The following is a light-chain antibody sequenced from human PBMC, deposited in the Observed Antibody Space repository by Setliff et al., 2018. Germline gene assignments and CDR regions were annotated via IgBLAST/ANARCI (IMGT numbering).Light chain of an antibody. CDR3: SAYTSSSTYV. Sequence: QSALTQPASVSGSPGQSITISCTGPSSDIGGYNYVSWYQQYPGKAPQLIIYGASKRPSGVSDRFSGSKSGNTASLTISGLQVEDEADYYCSAYTSSSTYVFGTGTKVTVL. J-gene: IGLJ1*01. CDR1: SSDIGGYNY. V-gene: IGLV2-14*03. CDR2: GAS.